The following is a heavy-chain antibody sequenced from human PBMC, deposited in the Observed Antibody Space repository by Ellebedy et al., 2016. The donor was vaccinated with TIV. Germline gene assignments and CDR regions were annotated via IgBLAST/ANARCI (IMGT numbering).Heavy chain of an antibody. V-gene: IGHV3-33*01. CDR2: IWHDGSNK. D-gene: IGHD3-9*01. J-gene: IGHJ4*02. CDR3: ASYFGTAPPYY. CDR1: GFTFSSYG. Sequence: GGSLRLSXAASGFTFSSYGMQWVRQAPGKGLECVAVIWHDGSNKYYADTVKGRFTISRDNSKNTLCLQMDSLRAEDTAVYYCASYFGTAPPYYWGQGTLVTVSS.